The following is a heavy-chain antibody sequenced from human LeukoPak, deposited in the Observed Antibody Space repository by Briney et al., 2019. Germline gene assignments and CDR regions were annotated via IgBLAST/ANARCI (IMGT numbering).Heavy chain of an antibody. J-gene: IGHJ6*03. D-gene: IGHD4-23*01. CDR3: ARGGPYGGEYYYYYMDV. V-gene: IGHV4-39*07. CDR2: FYYSGST. Sequence: SETLSLTCTVSGGSISSSSYYWGWIRQPPGKGLEWIGSFYYSGSTYYNPSLKSRVTISVDTSKNQFSLKLSSVTAADTAVYYCARGGPYGGEYYYYYMDVWGKGTTVTISS. CDR1: GGSISSSSYY.